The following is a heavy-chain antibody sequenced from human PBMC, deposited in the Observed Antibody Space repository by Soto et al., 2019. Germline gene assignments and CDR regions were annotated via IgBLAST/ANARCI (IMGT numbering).Heavy chain of an antibody. CDR3: ARGNSWLYYYYGMDV. Sequence: ASVKVSCKASGYTFTSYDINWVRQATGQGLEWMGWMSPNSGNTGYAQKFQGRVTMTRNTSISTAYMELSSLRSEDTAVYYCARGNSWLYYYYGMDVWGQGTTVTVSS. D-gene: IGHD6-13*01. J-gene: IGHJ6*02. CDR2: MSPNSGNT. V-gene: IGHV1-8*01. CDR1: GYTFTSYD.